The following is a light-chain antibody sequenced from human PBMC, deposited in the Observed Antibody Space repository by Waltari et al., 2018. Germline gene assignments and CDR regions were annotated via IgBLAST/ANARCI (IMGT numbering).Light chain of an antibody. CDR2: RAS. V-gene: IGKV3D-15*01. CDR1: QSAKTS. Sequence: EVVMTQSPATLSVSPGERVSLSCRASQSAKTSLAWYQQTPGQAPRLLIYRASTRAAGVPDRFSGSGSGTEFTLTISSLQSEDSAIYYCQQYNMWPWTFGPGTNVDIK. CDR3: QQYNMWPWT. J-gene: IGKJ1*01.